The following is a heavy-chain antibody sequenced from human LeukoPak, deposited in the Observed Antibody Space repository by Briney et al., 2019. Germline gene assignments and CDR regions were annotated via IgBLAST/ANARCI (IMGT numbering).Heavy chain of an antibody. Sequence: GGCLRLSCAASGFTFSDYYMSWIRQAPGKGLEWVSYISSSSSNRNYADSVKGRFTISRDNAKNSLYLQMNSLRAEDTAVYYCARAQNYLDSWGQGTLVTVSS. CDR3: ARAQNYLDS. CDR1: GFTFSDYY. J-gene: IGHJ4*02. V-gene: IGHV3-11*06. CDR2: ISSSSSNR.